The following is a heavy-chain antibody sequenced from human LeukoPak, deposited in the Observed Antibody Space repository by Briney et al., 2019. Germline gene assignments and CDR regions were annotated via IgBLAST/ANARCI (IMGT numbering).Heavy chain of an antibody. Sequence: GGSLRLSCVGSGFTFRNAWMSWVRQAPGKGLEWVGRIKSQTGGGTPDYAAPVKGRFTISRDDSKNTLYLQMNSLKTEDTAVYYCTTINLFHSSGPDGFDIWGQGTRVTVSS. V-gene: IGHV3-15*01. CDR3: TTINLFHSSGPDGFDI. D-gene: IGHD3-22*01. CDR1: GFTFRNAW. CDR2: IKSQTGGGTP. J-gene: IGHJ3*02.